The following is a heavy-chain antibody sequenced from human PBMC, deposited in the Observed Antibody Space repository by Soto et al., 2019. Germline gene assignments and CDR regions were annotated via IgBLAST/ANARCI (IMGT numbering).Heavy chain of an antibody. D-gene: IGHD5-18*01. CDR2: ISNNSTYM. Sequence: GGSLRLSCAASGFTFSAYIMNWVRQAPGKGLEWVSSISNNSTYMYYSDSVKGRFTISRDNAKNSLYLQMNSLRAEDTAVYYCARDHTLNWFDPWGQGTLVTVSS. V-gene: IGHV3-21*01. CDR1: GFTFSAYI. J-gene: IGHJ5*02. CDR3: ARDHTLNWFDP.